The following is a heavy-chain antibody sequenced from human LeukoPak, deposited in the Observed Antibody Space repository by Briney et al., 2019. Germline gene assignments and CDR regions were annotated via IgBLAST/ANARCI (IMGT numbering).Heavy chain of an antibody. CDR2: IHYNGYA. CDR3: ASRQRSGSFPDY. V-gene: IGHV4-39*07. Sequence: SETLSLTCTVSGGSIDSSPYYWGWIRQPPGKGLEWIGHIHYNGYAYYNPSLKSRFTISVDTSKNQFSLKLSSVTAADTAMYYCASRQRSGSFPDYWGQGTQVTVSS. CDR1: GGSIDSSPYY. J-gene: IGHJ4*02. D-gene: IGHD3-22*01.